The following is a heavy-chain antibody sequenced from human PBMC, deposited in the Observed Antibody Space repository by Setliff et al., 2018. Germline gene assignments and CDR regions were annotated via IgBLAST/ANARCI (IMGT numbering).Heavy chain of an antibody. Sequence: ASVKVSCTTSGYSFTSHYMHWVRQAPGQGLEWMGIINPGGLTSSSTQKFEGRVTMTRDTPTSTVYMELNSLTSDDTAVYYCARAGLAAAGRKGVFDHWGQGTLVTVSS. CDR1: GYSFTSHY. CDR3: ARAGLAAAGRKGVFDH. CDR2: INPGGLTS. D-gene: IGHD6-25*01. J-gene: IGHJ4*02. V-gene: IGHV1-46*01.